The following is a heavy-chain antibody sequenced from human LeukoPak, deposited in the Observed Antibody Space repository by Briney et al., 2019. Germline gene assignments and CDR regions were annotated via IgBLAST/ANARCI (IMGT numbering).Heavy chain of an antibody. CDR1: GFTFSSYS. CDR3: ARDLPYYYYMDV. V-gene: IGHV3-21*01. Sequence: GGSLRLSCAASGFTFSSYSMNWVRQAPGKGLEWVSSISSSSSYIYYADSVKGRFTISRDNAKNSLYLQMNSLRAEDTAIYYCARDLPYYYYMDVWGKGATVTVSS. J-gene: IGHJ6*03. D-gene: IGHD5/OR15-5a*01. CDR2: ISSSSSYI.